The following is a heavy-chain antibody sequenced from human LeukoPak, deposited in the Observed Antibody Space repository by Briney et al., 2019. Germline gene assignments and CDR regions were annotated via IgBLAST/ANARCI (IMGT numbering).Heavy chain of an antibody. CDR2: ISGSGGST. D-gene: IGHD2-2*01. V-gene: IGHV3-23*01. J-gene: IGHJ4*02. Sequence: PGGSLRLSCAASGFTFSSYAMSWVRQAPGKGLEWVSGISGSGGSTYYADSVKGRFTISRDNAKRSLFLQMNSLRAEDTAVYYCARAPLHLAMYHYFDYWGQGTLVTVSS. CDR3: ARAPLHLAMYHYFDY. CDR1: GFTFSSYA.